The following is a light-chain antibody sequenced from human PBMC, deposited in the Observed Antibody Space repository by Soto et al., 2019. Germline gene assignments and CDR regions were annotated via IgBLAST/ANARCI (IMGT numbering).Light chain of an antibody. V-gene: IGKV1-5*01. CDR1: QSIGRW. J-gene: IGKJ1*01. CDR2: DAS. CDR3: QQYNTYSPERT. Sequence: DIQMTQSPSTLSAFVGDRVTITCRASQSIGRWLAWYQQKPGKAPKLLIYDASSLESGVPSRFSGSGSGTEFTLTISSLQPDDFATYYCQQYNTYSPERTFGQGTKVEAK.